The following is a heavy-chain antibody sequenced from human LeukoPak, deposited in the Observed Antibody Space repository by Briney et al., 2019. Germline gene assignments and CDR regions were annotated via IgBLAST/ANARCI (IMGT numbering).Heavy chain of an antibody. J-gene: IGHJ4*02. CDR3: ARARYGGYYDY. CDR1: GSTFSSYG. Sequence: GGSLRLSCGASGSTFSSYGMHWVRQAPGKGPEYVSAITNNGDRTYYADSVKGRFTISRDNYKNTLYLEMGSLRPEDTAVYYCARARYGGYYDYWGQGTLVTVSS. CDR2: ITNNGDRT. V-gene: IGHV3-64*02. D-gene: IGHD3-22*01.